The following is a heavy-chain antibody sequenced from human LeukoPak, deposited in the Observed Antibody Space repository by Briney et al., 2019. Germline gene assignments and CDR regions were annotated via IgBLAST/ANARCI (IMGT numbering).Heavy chain of an antibody. Sequence: SETLSLTCAVYGGSFSGYYWSWIRQPPGKGLEWIGEINHSGSTNYNPSLKSRVTISVDTSKNQFSLKLSSVTAADTAVYYCARRSIRYFDWLLLWWFDPWGQGTLVTVSS. CDR2: INHSGST. D-gene: IGHD3-9*01. CDR1: GGSFSGYY. CDR3: ARRSIRYFDWLLLWWFDP. J-gene: IGHJ5*02. V-gene: IGHV4-34*01.